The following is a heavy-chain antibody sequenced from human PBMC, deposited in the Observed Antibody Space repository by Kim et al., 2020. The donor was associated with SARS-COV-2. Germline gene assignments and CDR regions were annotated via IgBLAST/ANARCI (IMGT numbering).Heavy chain of an antibody. V-gene: IGHV4-59*01. CDR2: IYYSGST. D-gene: IGHD3-3*01. Sequence: SETLSLTCTVSGGSISSYYWSWIRQPPGKGLEWIGYIYYSGSTNYNPSLKSRVTISVDTSKNQFSLKLSSVTAADTAVYYCARDKYYDFWSGYWGSWFDPWGQGTLVTVSS. CDR3: ARDKYYDFWSGYWGSWFDP. J-gene: IGHJ5*02. CDR1: GGSISSYY.